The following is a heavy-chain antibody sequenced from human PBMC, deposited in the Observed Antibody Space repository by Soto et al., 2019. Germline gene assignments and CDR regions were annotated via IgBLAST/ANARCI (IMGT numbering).Heavy chain of an antibody. CDR3: ARGSVDTVDSSGVYRY. CDR1: GGSCSAYY. V-gene: IGHV4-34*01. Sequence: PSDTLSVTCVEHGGSCSAYYWSWIRQPPGKGLEWIGEINHSGGTSYNPSLKSRVTISVDTSKSQFSLKLTSVTAADRAVYYCARGSVDTVDSSGVYRYWGQGTPVIVSS. J-gene: IGHJ1*01. D-gene: IGHD3-22*01. CDR2: INHSGGT.